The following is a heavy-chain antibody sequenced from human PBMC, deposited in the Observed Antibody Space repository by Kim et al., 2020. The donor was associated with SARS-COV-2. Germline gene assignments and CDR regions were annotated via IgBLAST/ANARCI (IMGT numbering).Heavy chain of an antibody. J-gene: IGHJ6*02. CDR2: IYVADSET. CDR3: ARFINGYGMDI. CDR1: GYSFTNYW. V-gene: IGHV5-51*01. D-gene: IGHD2-8*01. Sequence: GESLKISCQGSGYSFTNYWIGWVRQLPGKGLEWMGIIYVADSETNYSPSFQGQVTISADKSINTAYLQWRGLKASDTAMYYCARFINGYGMDIWGQGTTV.